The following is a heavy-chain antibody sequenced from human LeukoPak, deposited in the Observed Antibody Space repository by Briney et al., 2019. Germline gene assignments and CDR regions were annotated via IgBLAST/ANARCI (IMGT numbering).Heavy chain of an antibody. CDR3: ARHNKGEPTFDY. Sequence: SETLSLTCTVSGGSISSYYWSWIRQPPGKGLEWMGYILYSGTTNYNPSLQSRVTISVDTSKSQFSLKLSSVTAADTAVYYCARHNKGEPTFDYWGQGTLVTVSS. CDR1: GGSISSYY. CDR2: ILYSGTT. J-gene: IGHJ4*02. V-gene: IGHV4-59*08.